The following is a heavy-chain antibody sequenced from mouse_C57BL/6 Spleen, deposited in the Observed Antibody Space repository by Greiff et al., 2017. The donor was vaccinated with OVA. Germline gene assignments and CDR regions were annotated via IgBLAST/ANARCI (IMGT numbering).Heavy chain of an antibody. D-gene: IGHD3-2*02. J-gene: IGHJ3*01. CDR1: GYSITSGYY. CDR3: ARDSSGS. CDR2: ISYDGSN. Sequence: VQLKESGPGLVKPSQSLSLTCSVTGYSITSGYYWNWIRQFPGNKLEWMGYISYDGSNNYNPSLKNRISITRDTSKNQFFLKLNSVTTEDTATYYCARDSSGSWGQGTLVTVSA. V-gene: IGHV3-6*01.